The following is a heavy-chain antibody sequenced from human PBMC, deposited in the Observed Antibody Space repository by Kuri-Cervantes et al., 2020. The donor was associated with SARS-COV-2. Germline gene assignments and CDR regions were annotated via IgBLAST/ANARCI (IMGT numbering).Heavy chain of an antibody. V-gene: IGHV4-59*08. CDR3: ARRRSGWYRYFDY. CDR1: GGSISSYY. D-gene: IGHD6-19*01. Sequence: ESLKFSCTVSGGSISSYYWSWIRQPPGKGLEWIGYIYYRGCTYYNPSPKSRVNISVDTSKNQFSLKLGSVTAADTAVYYCARRRSGWYRYFDYWGQGTLVTVSS. J-gene: IGHJ4*02. CDR2: IYYRGCT.